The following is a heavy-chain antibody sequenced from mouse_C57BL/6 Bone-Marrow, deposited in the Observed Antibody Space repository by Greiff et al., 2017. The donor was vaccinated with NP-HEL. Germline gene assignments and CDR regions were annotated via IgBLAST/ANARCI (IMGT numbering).Heavy chain of an antibody. V-gene: IGHV1-69*01. CDR1: GYTFTSYW. CDR3: AREGPFLYYFDY. CDR2: IDPSDSYT. Sequence: VQLQQPGAELVMPGASVKLSCKASGYTFTSYWMHWVKQRPGQGLEWIGEIDPSDSYTNYNQKFKGKATLTVDKSSSTAYMQLSSLASADSAVSYCAREGPFLYYFDYWGQGTTLTVSS. D-gene: IGHD3-3*01. J-gene: IGHJ2*01.